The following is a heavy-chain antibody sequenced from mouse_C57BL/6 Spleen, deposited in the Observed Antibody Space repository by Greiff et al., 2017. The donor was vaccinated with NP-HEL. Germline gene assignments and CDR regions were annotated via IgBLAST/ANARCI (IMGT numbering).Heavy chain of an antibody. J-gene: IGHJ2*01. V-gene: IGHV1-55*01. Sequence: QVQLQQPGAELVKPGASVKLSCKASGYTFTSYWMQWVKQRPGQGLEWIGDIYPGSGSTNYNEKFKSKATLTVDTSSSTAYMQLSSLTSEDSAVYYCASYYFDYWGQGTTLTVSS. CDR2: IYPGSGST. CDR1: GYTFTSYW. CDR3: ASYYFDY.